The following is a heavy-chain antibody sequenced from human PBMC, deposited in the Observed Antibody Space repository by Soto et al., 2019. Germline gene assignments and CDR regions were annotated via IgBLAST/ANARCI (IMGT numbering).Heavy chain of an antibody. V-gene: IGHV3-11*01. D-gene: IGHD3-9*01. Sequence: GGSLRLSCAVSGFTFSDYYMSWIRQAPGKGLEWVSYISSSGSTIYYADSVKGRFTISRENAKNSLYLQMNSLRAEDTAVYYCAITTDYDILTGPFDYWGQGTLVTVSS. CDR3: AITTDYDILTGPFDY. CDR2: ISSSGSTI. J-gene: IGHJ4*02. CDR1: GFTFSDYY.